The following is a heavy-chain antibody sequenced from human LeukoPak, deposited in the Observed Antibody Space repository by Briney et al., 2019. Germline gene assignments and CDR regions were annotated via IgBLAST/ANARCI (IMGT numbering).Heavy chain of an antibody. CDR2: IKSKTDGGTT. CDR3: TTEHLNYDTLTGYYGGSYYFDY. Sequence: GGSLRLSCAASGFTFSNAWMSWVRQAPGKGLEWVGRIKSKTDGGTTDYAAPVKGRFTISRDDSKNTLYLQMNSLKTEDTAVYYCTTEHLNYDTLTGYYGGSYYFDYWGQGTLVTVSS. V-gene: IGHV3-15*01. D-gene: IGHD3-9*01. J-gene: IGHJ4*02. CDR1: GFTFSNAW.